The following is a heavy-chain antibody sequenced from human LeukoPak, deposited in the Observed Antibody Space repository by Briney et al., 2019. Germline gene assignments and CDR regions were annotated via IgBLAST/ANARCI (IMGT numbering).Heavy chain of an antibody. CDR1: GGSISSGYY. Sequence: SETLSLTCTVSGGSISSGYYWGWIRQPPGKGLEWIGSIYYSGSTYYNPSLKSRVTISVDTSKNQFSLKLSSVTTADTAVYYCARLSGYDYVWGSYRYTFPFDYWGQGTLVTVSS. D-gene: IGHD3-16*02. J-gene: IGHJ4*02. CDR2: IYYSGST. V-gene: IGHV4-39*01. CDR3: ARLSGYDYVWGSYRYTFPFDY.